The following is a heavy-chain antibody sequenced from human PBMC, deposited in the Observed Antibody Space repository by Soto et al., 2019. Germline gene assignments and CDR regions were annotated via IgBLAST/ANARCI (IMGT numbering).Heavy chain of an antibody. CDR3: ARRYCSSTSCYSAMDV. D-gene: IGHD2-2*01. V-gene: IGHV3-30*04. CDR1: GFTFSSYA. Sequence: GGSLRLSCAASGFTFSSYAMHWVRQAPGKGLEWVAVISYDGSNKYYADSVKGRFTISRDNSKNTLYLQMSSLRAEDTAVYYCARRYCSSTSCYSAMDVWGQGTTVTVSS. J-gene: IGHJ6*02. CDR2: ISYDGSNK.